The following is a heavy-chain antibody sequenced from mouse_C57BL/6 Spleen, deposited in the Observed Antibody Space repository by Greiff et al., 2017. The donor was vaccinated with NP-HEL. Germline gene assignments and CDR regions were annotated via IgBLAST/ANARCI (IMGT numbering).Heavy chain of an antibody. J-gene: IGHJ1*03. Sequence: EVQLQQSGPGLVKPSQSLSLTCSVTGYSITSGYYWNWIRQFPGNKLEWMGYISYDGSNNYNPSLKNRISITRDTTKNQFFLKLNSVTTEDTATCYCAGEEGYDYDEGWYFDVWGTGTTVTVSS. CDR1: GYSITSGYY. CDR3: AGEEGYDYDEGWYFDV. CDR2: ISYDGSN. V-gene: IGHV3-6*01. D-gene: IGHD2-4*01.